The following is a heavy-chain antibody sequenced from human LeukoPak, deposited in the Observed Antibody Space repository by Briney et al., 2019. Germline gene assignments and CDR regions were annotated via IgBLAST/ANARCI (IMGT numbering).Heavy chain of an antibody. CDR2: IWYDGSNK. Sequence: PGRSLRLSCTVSGFTFSSHGMHWVRQAPGKGLEWVAVIWYDGSNKYYADSVKGRFTISRDNSKNTLYLQMDSLRAEETAVYYCARDRRGYDILTGYYPLCTFDYWGQGTLVTVSS. CDR3: ARDRRGYDILTGYYPLCTFDY. J-gene: IGHJ4*02. D-gene: IGHD3-9*01. V-gene: IGHV3-33*01. CDR1: GFTFSSHG.